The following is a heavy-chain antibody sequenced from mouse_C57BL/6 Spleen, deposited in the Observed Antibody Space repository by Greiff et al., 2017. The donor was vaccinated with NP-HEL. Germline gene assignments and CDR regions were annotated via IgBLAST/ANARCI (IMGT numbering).Heavy chain of an antibody. D-gene: IGHD3-2*02. J-gene: IGHJ4*01. CDR1: GFNLKDYY. V-gene: IGHV14-1*01. CDR3: TTYSSGYHYYAMDY. CDR2: IDPEDGDT. Sequence: EVQLQQSGAELVRPGASVKLSCTASGFNLKDYYMHWVKQRPEQGLEWIGRIDPEDGDTEYAPKFQGKATMTADTSSNTAYLQLSSLTSEDTAVYYFTTYSSGYHYYAMDYWGQGTSVTVSS.